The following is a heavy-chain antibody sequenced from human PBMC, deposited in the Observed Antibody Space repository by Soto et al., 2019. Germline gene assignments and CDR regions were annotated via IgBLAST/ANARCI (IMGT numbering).Heavy chain of an antibody. J-gene: IGHJ4*02. V-gene: IGHV4-34*01. CDR3: ARDSRRYDYDSSGYYYGY. CDR2: INHSGST. Sequence: QVQLQQWGAGLLKPSETLSLTCAVYGGSFSGSYWTWIRQPPGKGLEWIGEINHSGSTNYNPSLKSRVTISVDTSKNQFSLRLSSVTVADTAVYYCARDSRRYDYDSSGYYYGYWGQGTLVTVSS. D-gene: IGHD3-22*01. CDR1: GGSFSGSY.